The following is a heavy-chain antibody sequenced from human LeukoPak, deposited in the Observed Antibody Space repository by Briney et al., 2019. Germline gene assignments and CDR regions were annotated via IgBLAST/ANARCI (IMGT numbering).Heavy chain of an antibody. J-gene: IGHJ3*02. Sequence: SETLSLTCAVYGGSFSGYYWSWIRQPPGKGLEWIEEINHSGSTNYNPSLKSRVTISVDTSKNQFSLKLSSVTAADTAVYYCARHWYSSLADAFDIWGQGTMVTVSS. CDR2: INHSGST. CDR3: ARHWYSSLADAFDI. V-gene: IGHV4-34*01. D-gene: IGHD6-13*01. CDR1: GGSFSGYY.